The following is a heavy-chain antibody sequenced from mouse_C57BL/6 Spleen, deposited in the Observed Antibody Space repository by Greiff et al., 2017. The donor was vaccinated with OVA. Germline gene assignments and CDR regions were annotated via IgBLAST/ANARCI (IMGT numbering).Heavy chain of an antibody. D-gene: IGHD2-1*01. Sequence: QVHVKQPGAELVKPGASVKLSCKASGYTFTSYWMHWVKQRPGQGLEWIGMIHPNSGSTNYNEKFKSKATLTVDKSSSTAYMQLSSLTSEDSAVYYCAREGGNYLPSWFAYWGQGTLVTVSA. CDR3: AREGGNYLPSWFAY. V-gene: IGHV1-64*01. CDR2: IHPNSGST. J-gene: IGHJ3*01. CDR1: GYTFTSYW.